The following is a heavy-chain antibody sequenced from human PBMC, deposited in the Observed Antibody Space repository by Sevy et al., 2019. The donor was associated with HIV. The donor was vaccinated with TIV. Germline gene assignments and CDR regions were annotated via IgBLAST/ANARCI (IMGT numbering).Heavy chain of an antibody. CDR1: GSSIGDYH. D-gene: IGHD1-1*01. CDR2: LNRNGGDT. J-gene: IGHJ4*03. V-gene: IGHV1-2*02. CDR3: AAEKGPSRCTASNCNILDS. Sequence: ASVKVSCKASGSSIGDYHIHWVRQAPGQGLEWLGWLNRNGGDTDIAQNFQGRVTLTKDASVNTDYMELTGLRSDDTAVYYCAAEKGPSRCTASNCNILDSWGHGTLVTVSS.